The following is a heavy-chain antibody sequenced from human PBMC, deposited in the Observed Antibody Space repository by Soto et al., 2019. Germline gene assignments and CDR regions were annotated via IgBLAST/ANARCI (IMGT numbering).Heavy chain of an antibody. V-gene: IGHV4-4*02. J-gene: IGHJ4*02. Sequence: SETLSLTCAVSGDSISSSNWWSWVRQPPGKGLEWIGEIYHSGSTNYNPSLKSRVTISVDKSKNQFSLKLSSVTAADTAVYYCARTGKSSGYWYFDYWGQGTLVTVSS. CDR3: ARTGKSSGYWYFDY. D-gene: IGHD3-22*01. CDR1: GDSISSSNW. CDR2: IYHSGST.